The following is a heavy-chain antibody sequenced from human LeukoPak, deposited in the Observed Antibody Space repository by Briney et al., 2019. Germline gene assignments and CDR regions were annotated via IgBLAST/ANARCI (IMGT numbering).Heavy chain of an antibody. D-gene: IGHD6-13*01. CDR1: GYTLTELS. J-gene: IGHJ4*02. CDR3: ATVSAAAGYYFDY. Sequence: ASVKVSCKVSGYTLTELSMHWVRQAPGKGFEWMGGFDPEDGETIYAQKFQGRVTMTEDTSTDTAYMELSSLRSEDTAVYYCATVSAAAGYYFDYWGQGTLVTVSS. V-gene: IGHV1-24*01. CDR2: FDPEDGET.